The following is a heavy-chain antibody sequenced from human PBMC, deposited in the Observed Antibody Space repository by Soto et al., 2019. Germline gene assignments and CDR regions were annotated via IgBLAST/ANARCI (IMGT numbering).Heavy chain of an antibody. CDR1: GFTFDDYT. V-gene: IGHV3-43*01. J-gene: IGHJ6*02. D-gene: IGHD4-17*01. CDR3: AKDILSTVGWRSNGMDV. Sequence: PGGSLRLSCAASGFTFDDYTMHWVRQAPGKGLEWVSLISWDGGSTYYADSVKGRFTISRDNSKNSLYLQMNSLRTEDTALYYCAKDILSTVGWRSNGMDVWGQGTTVTVSS. CDR2: ISWDGGST.